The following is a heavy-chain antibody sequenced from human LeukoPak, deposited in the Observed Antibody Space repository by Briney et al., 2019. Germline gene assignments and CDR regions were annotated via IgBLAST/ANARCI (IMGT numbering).Heavy chain of an antibody. D-gene: IGHD1-26*01. CDR2: ISYDGSNK. CDR3: AGTIGIVGPTTGIDY. CDR1: GFTFSSYA. Sequence: GRSLRLSCAASGFTFSSYAMHWVRQAPGKGLEWVAVISYDGSNKYYAGSVKGRFTISRDNSKNTLYLQMNSLRTEDTAVYYCAGTIGIVGPTTGIDYWGQGTLATVSS. V-gene: IGHV3-30-3*01. J-gene: IGHJ4*02.